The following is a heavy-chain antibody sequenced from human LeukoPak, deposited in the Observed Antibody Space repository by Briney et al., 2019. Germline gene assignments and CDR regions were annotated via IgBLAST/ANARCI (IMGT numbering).Heavy chain of an antibody. Sequence: HPGGSLRLPCAASGFTFSTYGMHWVRQAPGKGLEYVSAISGNGDSTYYVNSVKGRFTISRDNSKNTLYLQMGSLGAEDTAVYYCARGGSYCDYWGQGTLVTVSS. CDR2: ISGNGDST. CDR1: GFTFSTYG. D-gene: IGHD3-16*01. J-gene: IGHJ4*02. V-gene: IGHV3-64*01. CDR3: ARGGSYCDY.